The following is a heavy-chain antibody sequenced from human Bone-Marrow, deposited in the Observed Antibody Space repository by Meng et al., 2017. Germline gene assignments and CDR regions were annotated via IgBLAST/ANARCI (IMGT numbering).Heavy chain of an antibody. V-gene: IGHV3-43D*03. D-gene: IGHD6-13*01. J-gene: IGHJ3*01. CDR1: GFTFDNYA. CDR2: ITWDGGST. CDR3: AKDPNYRAAAAIIFDV. Sequence: GGSLRLSCAASGFTFDNYAMYWVRQAPGKGLEWVSLITWDGGSTYYADSVKGRFTISRDNKKNSLYLQMNSLRTEDTALYYCAKDPNYRAAAAIIFDVWGQGTKVTVSS.